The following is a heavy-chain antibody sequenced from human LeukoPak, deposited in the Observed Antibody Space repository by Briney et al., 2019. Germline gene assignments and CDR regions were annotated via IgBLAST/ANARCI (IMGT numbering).Heavy chain of an antibody. D-gene: IGHD7-27*01. CDR3: ARDLNWACDY. V-gene: IGHV3-48*01. CDR2: ISSSARNI. J-gene: IGHJ4*02. Sequence: GGSLRLSCAASGFTFSNYGMKCVRQAPGKGLEWVSYISSSARNIYYADSVKGRFTISRDNAEKSLYLQMSSLRAEDTAVYYCARDLNWACDYWGQGTLVTVSS. CDR1: GFTFSNYG.